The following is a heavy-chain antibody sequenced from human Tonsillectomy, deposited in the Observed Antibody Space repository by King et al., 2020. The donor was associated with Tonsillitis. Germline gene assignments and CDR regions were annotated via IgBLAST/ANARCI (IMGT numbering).Heavy chain of an antibody. V-gene: IGHV4-39*01. CDR2: IYYSGST. J-gene: IGHJ4*02. CDR1: GASISNNNYY. Sequence: QLQESGPGLVKPSETLSLTCTVSGASISNNNYYWGWIRQPPGKGLEWIGSIYYSGSTYYNPSLKSRVTISVDTSNNQFSLKLSSVTAADTAVYYCARLRFDYLSKSYRYPFDYWGQGTLVTVSS. D-gene: IGHD3-16*02. CDR3: ARLRFDYLSKSYRYPFDY.